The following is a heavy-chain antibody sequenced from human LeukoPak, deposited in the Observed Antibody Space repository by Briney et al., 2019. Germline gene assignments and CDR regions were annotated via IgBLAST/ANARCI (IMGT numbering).Heavy chain of an antibody. CDR3: ARSPSGYSGWGYFDY. V-gene: IGHV3-74*01. CDR2: INSDGSST. Sequence: GGSLRLSCAASGFTFSSYWMLWVRQAPGKGLVWVSRINSDGSSTSYADSVKGRFTISRDNAKNTLYLQMNSLRAEDTAVYYCARSPSGYSGWGYFDYWGQGTLVTVSS. J-gene: IGHJ4*02. CDR1: GFTFSSYW. D-gene: IGHD3-3*01.